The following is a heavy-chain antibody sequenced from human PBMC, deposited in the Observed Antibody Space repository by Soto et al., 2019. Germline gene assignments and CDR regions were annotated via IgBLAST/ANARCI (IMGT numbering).Heavy chain of an antibody. J-gene: IGHJ6*02. D-gene: IGHD6-13*01. Sequence: SETLSLTCAVSGGSISSSNWWSWVRQHPGKGREWVGEIYHSGSTNYNPSLKSRVTISVDKTKNQSSLKLSSVTAADTAVDYCASPHFMEAAADSDDNYYGMDVWGQGTTVTVSS. CDR3: ASPHFMEAAADSDDNYYGMDV. CDR1: GGSISSSNW. CDR2: IYHSGST. V-gene: IGHV4-4*02.